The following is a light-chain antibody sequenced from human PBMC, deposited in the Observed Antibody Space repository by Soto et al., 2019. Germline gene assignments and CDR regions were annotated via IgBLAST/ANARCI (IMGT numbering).Light chain of an antibody. CDR2: DAS. V-gene: IGKV3-11*01. CDR3: QQRINWPLT. Sequence: EIVLTQSPATLSLSPGERATLSCRASQSISFYLAWFQQKPGQAPRLLIFDASRRATGIPARFSGSGSGTDFTLTISSLEPEDFAVYYCQQRINWPLTVGGGTKVEIK. J-gene: IGKJ4*01. CDR1: QSISFY.